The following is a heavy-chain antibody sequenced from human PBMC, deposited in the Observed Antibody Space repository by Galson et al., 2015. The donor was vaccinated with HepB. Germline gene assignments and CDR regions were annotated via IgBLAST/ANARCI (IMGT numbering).Heavy chain of an antibody. CDR1: GYSFTSYW. D-gene: IGHD2-2*02. Sequence: QSGAEVKKPGESLKISCKGSGYSFTSYWIGWVRQMPGKGLEWMGIIYPGDSDTRYSPSFQGQVTISADKSISTAYLQWSSLKASDTAMYYCASAIGYCSSTSCYTGAFDIWGQGTMVTVSS. CDR2: IYPGDSDT. J-gene: IGHJ3*02. V-gene: IGHV5-51*01. CDR3: ASAIGYCSSTSCYTGAFDI.